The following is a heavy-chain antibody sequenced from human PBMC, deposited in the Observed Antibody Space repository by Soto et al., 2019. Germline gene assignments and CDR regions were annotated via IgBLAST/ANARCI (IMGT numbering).Heavy chain of an antibody. Sequence: QVQLVQSGAEVKKPGASVRVSCKASGYSFTDYHIHWVRQAPGQGLEWLGRINPKSGCTSTARKFQGWVTMTRDRSISTVYMELTRLRSDDTAVYFCARGHSTDCSNGVCSFFYNHEMDVWGQGTTVTVSS. CDR1: GYSFTDYH. J-gene: IGHJ6*02. CDR2: INPKSGCT. D-gene: IGHD2-8*01. V-gene: IGHV1-2*04. CDR3: ARGHSTDCSNGVCSFFYNHEMDV.